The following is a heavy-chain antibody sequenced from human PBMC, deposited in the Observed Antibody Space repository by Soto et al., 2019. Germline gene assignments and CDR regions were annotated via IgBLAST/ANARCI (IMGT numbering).Heavy chain of an antibody. J-gene: IGHJ6*02. CDR2: IYHSGST. Sequence: TLSLTCAVSGGSISSGGYSWSWIRQPPGKGLEWIGYIYHSGSTYYNPSLKSRVTISVDRSKNQFSLKLSSVTAADTAVYYCARGYYYGSGSRPYYYYGMDVWGQGTTVTVSS. CDR1: GGSISSGGYS. D-gene: IGHD3-10*01. V-gene: IGHV4-30-2*01. CDR3: ARGYYYGSGSRPYYYYGMDV.